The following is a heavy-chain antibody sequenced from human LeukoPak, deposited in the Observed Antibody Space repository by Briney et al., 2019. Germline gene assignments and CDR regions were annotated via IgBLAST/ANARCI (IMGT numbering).Heavy chain of an antibody. CDR1: GFTFSSYS. D-gene: IGHD2-15*01. Sequence: GGSLRLSCAASGFTFSSYSMNWVRQAPGKGLEWVSYISSSSSTIYYADSVKGRFTISRDNAKNSLYLQMNSLRAEDTAVYYCARDRPEDIYCSGGSCYRPRRGYPFGYWGQGTLVTVSS. CDR2: ISSSSSTI. J-gene: IGHJ4*02. CDR3: ARDRPEDIYCSGGSCYRPRRGYPFGY. V-gene: IGHV3-48*01.